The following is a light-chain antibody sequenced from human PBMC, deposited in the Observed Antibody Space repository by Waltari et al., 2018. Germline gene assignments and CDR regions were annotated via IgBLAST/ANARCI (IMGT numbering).Light chain of an antibody. Sequence: EIALTQSPATLSLSPGERATLSCRANQSVYIYLAWYQHKPGQAPRLLLYDASDRATGIPARFSGSGSETDFTLTISSLEPEDFAVYYCQQRSNWPPSFGGGTKVEIK. CDR2: DAS. V-gene: IGKV3-11*01. CDR3: QQRSNWPPS. J-gene: IGKJ4*01. CDR1: QSVYIY.